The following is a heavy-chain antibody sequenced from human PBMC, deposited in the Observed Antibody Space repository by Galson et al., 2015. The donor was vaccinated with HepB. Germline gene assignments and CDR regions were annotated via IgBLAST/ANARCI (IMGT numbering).Heavy chain of an antibody. CDR3: ARDDAGYSSRGDFDY. Sequence: SVKVSCKASGYTFTSYGISWVRQAPGQGLEWMGWISAYNGNTNYAQKLQGRVTMTTDTSTSTAYMELRSLRSDDTAVYYCARDDAGYSSRGDFDYWGQGTLVTVSS. V-gene: IGHV1-18*04. D-gene: IGHD6-13*01. CDR1: GYTFTSYG. J-gene: IGHJ4*02. CDR2: ISAYNGNT.